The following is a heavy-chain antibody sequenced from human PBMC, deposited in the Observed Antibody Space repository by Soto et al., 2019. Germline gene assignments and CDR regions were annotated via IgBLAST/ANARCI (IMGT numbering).Heavy chain of an antibody. D-gene: IGHD1-20*01. Sequence: QVQLQESGPGLVKPSQTLSLTCTVSGGSISSGDYYWSWIRQPPGKGLEWIGYIYYSGSTYYNPSLKSPVTIXXDXSXXQFSLKLSSVTAADTAVYYCATSSEYNWIFYGMDVWGQGTTVTVSS. CDR2: IYYSGST. V-gene: IGHV4-30-4*01. CDR1: GGSISSGDYY. J-gene: IGHJ6*02. CDR3: ATSSEYNWIFYGMDV.